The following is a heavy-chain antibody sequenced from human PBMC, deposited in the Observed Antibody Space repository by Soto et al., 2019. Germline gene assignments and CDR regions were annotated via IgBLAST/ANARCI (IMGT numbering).Heavy chain of an antibody. D-gene: IGHD4-17*01. J-gene: IGHJ6*02. Sequence: SVKVSSKASGGTFSRYAISWVRQALGQGLEWMGGIIPIFGTANYAQKFQGRVTITADESTSTAYMELSSLRSEDTAVYYCARYTVTTKYYYYGMDVWGQGTTVTLSS. CDR1: GGTFSRYA. CDR2: IIPIFGTA. CDR3: ARYTVTTKYYYYGMDV. V-gene: IGHV1-69*13.